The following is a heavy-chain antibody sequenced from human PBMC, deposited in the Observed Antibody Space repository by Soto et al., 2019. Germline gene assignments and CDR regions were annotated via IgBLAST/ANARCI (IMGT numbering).Heavy chain of an antibody. Sequence: SETLSLTCSVAGGSVSSGSYYWNWIRQPPGKALEWIGYVYYSGSTNYNLSLKSRVTISVDRSKNQFSLMLSSVTAADTAVYYCARLTYYDFWSDHDYWGQGTPVTVSS. CDR2: VYYSGST. CDR1: GGSVSSGSYY. CDR3: ARLTYYDFWSDHDY. D-gene: IGHD3-3*01. J-gene: IGHJ4*02. V-gene: IGHV4-61*01.